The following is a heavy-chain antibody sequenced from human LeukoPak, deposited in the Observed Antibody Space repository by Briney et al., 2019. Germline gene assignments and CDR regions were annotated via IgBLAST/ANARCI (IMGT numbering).Heavy chain of an antibody. V-gene: IGHV4-4*07. Sequence: PSETLSLTCTVSGGSISGYYWSWIRQPAGKGLEWIGRIYSSGSTNYNPSLKSRVTMSIGTSKNQFSLKLSSVTAADTAFYYCARDTKFSPWGQGTLVTVSS. J-gene: IGHJ5*02. CDR3: ARDTKFSP. D-gene: IGHD3-3*01. CDR1: GGSISGYY. CDR2: IYSSGST.